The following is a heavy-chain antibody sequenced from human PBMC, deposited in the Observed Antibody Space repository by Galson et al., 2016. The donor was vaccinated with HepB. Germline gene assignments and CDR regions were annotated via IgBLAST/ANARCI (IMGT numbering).Heavy chain of an antibody. CDR2: IIPMFGTA. J-gene: IGHJ4*02. Sequence: SVKVSCKASGGMFSSYAISWVRQAPGQGLEWMGGIIPMFGTANYAQKFQGRVTITADKSTSTAYMELSSLRSEDTAVYYCARTTSSSWYRKWYYFDYWGQGTLVTVSS. V-gene: IGHV1-69*06. CDR3: ARTTSSSWYRKWYYFDY. CDR1: GGMFSSYA. D-gene: IGHD6-13*01.